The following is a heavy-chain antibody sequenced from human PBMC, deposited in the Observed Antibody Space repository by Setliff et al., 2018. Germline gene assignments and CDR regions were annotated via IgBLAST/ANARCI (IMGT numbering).Heavy chain of an antibody. Sequence: PSETLSLTCAVYGESFSGHYWSWIRQPPGKGLVWIGEINHSGSTNYNPSLKSRVTISVDTSKNQFSLKLSLGAAADTAVYYCARGFDVCGGGACYTDGPYCFDYWGLGTLVTVSS. CDR1: GESFSGHY. J-gene: IGHJ4*02. D-gene: IGHD2-21*02. CDR3: ARGFDVCGGGACYTDGPYCFDY. V-gene: IGHV4-34*01. CDR2: INHSGST.